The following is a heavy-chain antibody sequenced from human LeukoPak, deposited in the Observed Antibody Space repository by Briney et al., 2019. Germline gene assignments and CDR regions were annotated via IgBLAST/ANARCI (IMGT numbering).Heavy chain of an antibody. CDR2: ISYDGSTK. CDR3: ANLYGDSPDF. Sequence: GGSLRLSCAASGFTFSRYGIHWVRQAPGKGLEWVAVISYDGSTKYYADSVRGRFTISRDNSKNTLYLQMNSLRAEDTAVYYCANLYGDSPDFWGQGTLVTVSS. J-gene: IGHJ4*02. V-gene: IGHV3-30*18. D-gene: IGHD4-17*01. CDR1: GFTFSRYG.